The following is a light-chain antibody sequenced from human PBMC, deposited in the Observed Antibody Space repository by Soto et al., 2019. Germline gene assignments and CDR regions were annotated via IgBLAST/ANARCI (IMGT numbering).Light chain of an antibody. CDR1: QSVSSNY. J-gene: IGKJ5*01. CDR3: QQYVTSAIT. V-gene: IGKV3-20*01. Sequence: EIVLTQSPGTLSLSPGEIATLSCRASQSVSSNYLAWFQQKPGQAPRLLIYDASSRATGIPDRFSGSGSGTDFTLTISRLEPEDFALYYCQQYVTSAITFGKGTRLEIK. CDR2: DAS.